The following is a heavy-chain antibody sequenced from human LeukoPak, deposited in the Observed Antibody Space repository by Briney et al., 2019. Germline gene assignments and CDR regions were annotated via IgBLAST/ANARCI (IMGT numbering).Heavy chain of an antibody. Sequence: GGSLRLSCAASGFTFSDYYMSWIRQAPGEGLKWFSYISSSGSTIYYADSVKGRFTMSRDNAKNSLYLQMNSLRAEGTAVYYCARRVIADRSAFDIWGQGTMVTVSS. J-gene: IGHJ3*02. CDR1: GFTFSDYY. CDR2: ISSSGSTI. CDR3: ARRVIADRSAFDI. V-gene: IGHV3-11*04. D-gene: IGHD2-21*01.